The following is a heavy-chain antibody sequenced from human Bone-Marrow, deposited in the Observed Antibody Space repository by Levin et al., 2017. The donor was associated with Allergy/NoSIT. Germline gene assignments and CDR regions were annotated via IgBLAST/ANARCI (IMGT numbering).Heavy chain of an antibody. V-gene: IGHV3-73*01. Sequence: RAGGSLRLSCAASGFTFSGSSVHWVRQASGKGLEWVGRIRSKAYSYATAYSASVKGRFTISRDDSNNTAYLHMNSLKTEDTAVYYCIVPTDCGGDCYYPESNSWGQGTLVTVSS. CDR1: GFTFSGSS. D-gene: IGHD2-21*02. CDR3: IVPTDCGGDCYYPESNS. J-gene: IGHJ4*02. CDR2: IRSKAYSYAT.